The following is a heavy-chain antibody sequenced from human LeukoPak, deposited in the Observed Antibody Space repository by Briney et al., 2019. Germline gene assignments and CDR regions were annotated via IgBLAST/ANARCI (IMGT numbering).Heavy chain of an antibody. CDR3: VRHLSAGRPAFDI. CDR2: IYYSGST. CDR1: GGSINSYY. D-gene: IGHD2-15*01. J-gene: IGHJ3*02. Sequence: SETLSLTCTVSGGSINSYYWSWIRQPPGKGLEWIGYIYYSGSTNYNPSLESRVTISVDTSNNKFSLKLTSLTAADTAVYYCVRHLSAGRPAFDIWGQGTMVTVSS. V-gene: IGHV4-59*08.